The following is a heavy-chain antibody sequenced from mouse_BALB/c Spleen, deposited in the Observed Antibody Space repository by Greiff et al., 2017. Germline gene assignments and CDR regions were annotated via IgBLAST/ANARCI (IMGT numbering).Heavy chain of an antibody. CDR1: GFNIKDTY. CDR3: ARGGYYYGSSPYFDY. Sequence: EVKLQESGAELVKPGASVKLSCTASGFNIKDTYMHWVKQRPEQGLEWIGRIDPANGNTKYDPKFQGKATITADTSSNTAYLQLSSLTSEDTAVYYCARGGYYYGSSPYFDYWGQGTTLTVSS. D-gene: IGHD1-1*01. CDR2: IDPANGNT. J-gene: IGHJ2*01. V-gene: IGHV14-3*02.